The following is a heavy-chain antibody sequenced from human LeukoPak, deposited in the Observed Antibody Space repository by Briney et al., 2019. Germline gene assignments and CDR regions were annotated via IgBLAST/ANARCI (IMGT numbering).Heavy chain of an antibody. CDR2: IQSSGST. D-gene: IGHD3-3*01. CDR1: GGSISSDNYY. Sequence: SETLSLTCTVSGGSISSDNYYWSWIRQPAGKGLEWIGRIQSSGSTNYNPSLKSRVTISVDTSKNQFSLKLSSVTAADTAVYYCARDVLPYDFWSGYIRNYYYMDVWGKGTTVTVSS. CDR3: ARDVLPYDFWSGYIRNYYYMDV. V-gene: IGHV4-61*02. J-gene: IGHJ6*03.